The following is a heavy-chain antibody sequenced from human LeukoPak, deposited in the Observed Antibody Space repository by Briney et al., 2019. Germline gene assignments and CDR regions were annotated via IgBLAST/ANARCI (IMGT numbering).Heavy chain of an antibody. V-gene: IGHV7-4-1*02. J-gene: IGHJ4*02. CDR1: GYTFTSNA. CDR2: INTNTGNP. D-gene: IGHD2-8*01. CDR3: ASSFCTSALCYYLDY. Sequence: ASVKVSCKASGYTFTSNALGWVRQAPRQGLEWMGWINTNTGNPTYAQGFTGRFVFSLDTSDNTAYLQISSLQAEDTAVYSCASSFCTSALCYYLDYWGQGTLVTVSS.